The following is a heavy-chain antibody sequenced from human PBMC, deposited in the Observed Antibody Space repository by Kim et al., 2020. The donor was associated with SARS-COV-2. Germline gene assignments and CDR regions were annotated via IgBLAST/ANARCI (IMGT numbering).Heavy chain of an antibody. CDR2: IYYSGST. D-gene: IGHD6-13*01. V-gene: IGHV4-39*01. Sequence: SETLSLTCTVSGGSISSSSYYWGWIRQPPGKGLEWIGSIYYSGSTYYNPSLKSRVTISVDTSKNQFSLKLSSVTAADTAVYYCARQNLRSSWYWGDYWGQGTLVTVSS. J-gene: IGHJ4*02. CDR3: ARQNLRSSWYWGDY. CDR1: GGSISSSSYY.